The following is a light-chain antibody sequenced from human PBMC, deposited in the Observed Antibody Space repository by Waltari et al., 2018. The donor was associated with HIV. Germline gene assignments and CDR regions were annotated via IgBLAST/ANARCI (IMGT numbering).Light chain of an antibody. CDR1: SSDVGGYNS. J-gene: IGLJ2*01. CDR2: DVS. Sequence: QPALTQPRSVSGSPGQSATISCTGTSSDVGGYNSVSWYQQYPGKAPKFMIYDVSKRPSGVPDRFSGSKSGNTASLTISGLQAEDEADYYCCSYAGSYTVFGGGTKLTVL. V-gene: IGLV2-11*01. CDR3: CSYAGSYTV.